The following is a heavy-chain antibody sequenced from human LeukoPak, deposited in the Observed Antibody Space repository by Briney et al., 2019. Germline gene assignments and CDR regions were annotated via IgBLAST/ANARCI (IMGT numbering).Heavy chain of an antibody. J-gene: IGHJ4*02. V-gene: IGHV4-34*01. D-gene: IGHD5-18*01. CDR2: INHSGST. CDR3: ARGRIQLPRVPEGERKQKLGYFDY. CDR1: GGSFSDYY. Sequence: SETLSLTCAVYGGSFSDYYWSWIRQPPGKGLEWIGEINHSGSTNYNPSLKSRVTISVDTSKNQFSLKLSSVTAADTAVYYCARGRIQLPRVPEGERKQKLGYFDYWGQGTLVTVSS.